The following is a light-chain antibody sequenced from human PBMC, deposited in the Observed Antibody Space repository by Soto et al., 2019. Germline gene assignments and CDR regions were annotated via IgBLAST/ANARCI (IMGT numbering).Light chain of an antibody. Sequence: EIVLTQSPGTLSLSPGERATLSCRASQSVSSSSLAWYQQKPGQAPRLLIYGTSNRATGIPDRFSGSGFTLTISKLEPQDFTVYYCQQDGSSPWTFGKGTKLEIK. V-gene: IGKV3-20*01. CDR1: QSVSSSS. CDR3: QQDGSSPWT. J-gene: IGKJ1*01. CDR2: GTS.